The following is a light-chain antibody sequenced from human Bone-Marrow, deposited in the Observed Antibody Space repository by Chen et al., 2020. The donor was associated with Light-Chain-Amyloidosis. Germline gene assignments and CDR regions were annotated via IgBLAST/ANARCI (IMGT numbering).Light chain of an antibody. CDR3: QHYNNWWA. CDR1: QNIRSY. CDR2: DAS. V-gene: IGKV3-15*01. Sequence: EIVMTQPPATLSVSPGETATLSCRASQNIRSYLAWYQQRPGQYPSLLIYDASTRATGVPARFSGSGSGTEFTLTISSLQSEDFAIYYCQHYNNWWAFGQGTKVEI. J-gene: IGKJ1*01.